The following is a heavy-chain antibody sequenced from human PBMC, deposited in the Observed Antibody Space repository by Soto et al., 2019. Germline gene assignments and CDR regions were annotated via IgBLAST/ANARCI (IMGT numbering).Heavy chain of an antibody. J-gene: IGHJ6*02. CDR1: GYTFTSYG. Sequence: GASVKVSCKASGYTFTSYGISWVRQAPGQGLEWMGWISAYNGNTNYAQKLQGRVTMTTDTSTSTANMELRSLRSDDTAVYYCARDRAGGAIYHTTDVWGQGTKVTVYS. D-gene: IGHD3-16*01. V-gene: IGHV1-18*01. CDR3: ARDRAGGAIYHTTDV. CDR2: ISAYNGNT.